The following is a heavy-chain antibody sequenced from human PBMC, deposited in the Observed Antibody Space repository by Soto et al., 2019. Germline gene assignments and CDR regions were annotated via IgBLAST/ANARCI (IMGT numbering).Heavy chain of an antibody. CDR1: GYMFTNYA. V-gene: IGHV1-3*04. CDR2: INTGNGNT. CDR3: PNSSLRPLLTESFDL. D-gene: IGHD2-15*01. J-gene: IGHJ5*02. Sequence: ASVKVACKASGYMFTNYAMHWVRQAPGQRLEWMGWINTGNGNTKYSSFFQARVTITRHSSATTAYMELILLISNDTALSPCPNSSLRPLLTESFDLWAQGTLVTVSS.